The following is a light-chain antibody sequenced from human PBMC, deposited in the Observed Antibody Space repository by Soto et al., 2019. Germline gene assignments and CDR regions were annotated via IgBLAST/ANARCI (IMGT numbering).Light chain of an antibody. V-gene: IGKV1-39*01. J-gene: IGKJ2*01. CDR3: QQSYSTPMYT. CDR1: QSISSY. Sequence: DIQMTQSPSSLSASVGDRVTITCRASQSISSYLNWYQQKPGKAPKLLIYAASSLQSRVPSRFSGSGSGTDFTLTISSLKHEDFATYYCQQSYSTPMYTFGQGTKLEIK. CDR2: AAS.